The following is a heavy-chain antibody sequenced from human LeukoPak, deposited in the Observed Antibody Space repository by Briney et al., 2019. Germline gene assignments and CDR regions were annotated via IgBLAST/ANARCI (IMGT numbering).Heavy chain of an antibody. V-gene: IGHV1-3*01. Sequence: ASVKVSCKASGYTFTSYAMHWVRQAPGQRLEWMGWINAGNGNTKYLQKFQGRVTITRDTSASTAYMELSSLRSEDTAVYYCARGASSSLTFLYFDYWGQGTLVTVSS. CDR1: GYTFTSYA. J-gene: IGHJ4*02. CDR3: ARGASSSLTFLYFDY. CDR2: INAGNGNT. D-gene: IGHD6-13*01.